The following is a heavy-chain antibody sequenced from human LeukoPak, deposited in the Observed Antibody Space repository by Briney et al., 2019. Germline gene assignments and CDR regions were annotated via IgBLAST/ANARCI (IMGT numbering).Heavy chain of an antibody. D-gene: IGHD5-18*01. J-gene: IGHJ6*02. CDR1: GGTFSSYA. Sequence: SVKVSCKASGGTFSSYAISWVRQAPGQGLEWMGGIIPIFGTANYAQKFRGRVTITADESTSTAYMELSSLRSEDTAVYYCARDPGLGVDTAMGGMDVWGQGTTVTISS. CDR2: IIPIFGTA. V-gene: IGHV1-69*13. CDR3: ARDPGLGVDTAMGGMDV.